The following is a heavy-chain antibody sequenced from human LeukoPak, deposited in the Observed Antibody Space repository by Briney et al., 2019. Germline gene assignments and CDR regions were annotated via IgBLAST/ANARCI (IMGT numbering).Heavy chain of an antibody. CDR2: IIPIFGTA. Sequence: EASVKVSCKASGGTFSSYAISWVRQAPGQGLEWMGGIIPIFGTANYAQKFQGRVTITADESTSTAYVELSSLRSEDTAVYYCARRYDYYDSSGYYDYWGQGTLVTVSS. CDR3: ARRYDYYDSSGYYDY. V-gene: IGHV1-69*01. CDR1: GGTFSSYA. D-gene: IGHD3-22*01. J-gene: IGHJ4*02.